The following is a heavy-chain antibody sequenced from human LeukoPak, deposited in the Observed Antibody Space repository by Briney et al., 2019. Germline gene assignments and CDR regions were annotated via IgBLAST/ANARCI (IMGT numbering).Heavy chain of an antibody. D-gene: IGHD3-22*01. V-gene: IGHV4-59*01. CDR3: ARRSSGYYPRFDP. J-gene: IGHJ5*02. CDR1: GGSISSYY. CDR2: IYYSGST. Sequence: SETLSLTCTVSGGSISSYYWSWIRQPPGKGLEWIGYIYYSGSTNYNPSLKSRVTISVDTSKNQFSLKLSSVTAADTAVYYCARRSSGYYPRFDPWGQGTLVTVSS.